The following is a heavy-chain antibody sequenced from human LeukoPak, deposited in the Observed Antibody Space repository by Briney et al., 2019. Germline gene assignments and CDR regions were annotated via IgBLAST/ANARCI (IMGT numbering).Heavy chain of an antibody. J-gene: IGHJ4*02. D-gene: IGHD3-22*01. Sequence: SKTLSLTCTVSGGSISSYYWSWIRQPPGKGLEWIGYIYYSGSTNYNPSLKSRVTISVDTSKNQFSLKLSSVTAADTAVYYCARGGSPYYYDSISPDYWGQGTLVTVSS. CDR1: GGSISSYY. V-gene: IGHV4-59*01. CDR3: ARGGSPYYYDSISPDY. CDR2: IYYSGST.